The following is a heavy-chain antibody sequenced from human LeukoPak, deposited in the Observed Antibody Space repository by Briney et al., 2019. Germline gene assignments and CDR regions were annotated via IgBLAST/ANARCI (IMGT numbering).Heavy chain of an antibody. J-gene: IGHJ4*02. CDR1: GFTFSSYS. CDR3: ARDRGDYLPAFDY. D-gene: IGHD2-21*02. CDR2: ISSSSSYI. Sequence: PGGSLGLSCAASGFTFSSYSMNWVRQAPGKGLEWVSSISSSSSYIYYADSVKGRFTISRDNAKNSLYLQMNSLRAEDTAVYYCARDRGDYLPAFDYWGQGTLVTVSS. V-gene: IGHV3-21*01.